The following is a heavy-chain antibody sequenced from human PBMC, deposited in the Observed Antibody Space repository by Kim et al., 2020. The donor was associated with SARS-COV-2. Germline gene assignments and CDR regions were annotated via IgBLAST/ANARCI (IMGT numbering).Heavy chain of an antibody. J-gene: IGHJ5*02. CDR2: ISHNGTNE. CDR3: AREGSYDPYDHSDSYHGGRNWFNP. V-gene: IGHV3-30*03. Sequence: GGSLRLSCGAFGFTFSTYAMHWVRQAPGRGLEWVAVISHNGTNEYYADSVKGRFTISRDNSRNTLFLHMNRLSVDDAAVYYCAREGSYDPYDHSDSYHGGRNWFNPWGQGTLVTVSS. D-gene: IGHD3-16*01. CDR1: GFTFSTYA.